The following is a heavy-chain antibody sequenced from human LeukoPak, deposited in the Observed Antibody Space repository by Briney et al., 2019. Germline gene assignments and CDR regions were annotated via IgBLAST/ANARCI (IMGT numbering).Heavy chain of an antibody. D-gene: IGHD4-23*01. J-gene: IGHJ4*02. CDR1: GGVISGYC. V-gene: IGHV4-59*01. CDR3: AREMTYTGGWGPFDY. Sequence: KPSETLSLTCSVFGGVISGYCWDWIRQPPGKGLEWIGYVCHSGSSNSNPSLKSRVTLSVDTSKNQFSLRLTSVTASDTAVYFCAREMTYTGGWGPFDYWGPGALLTVSS. CDR2: VCHSGSS.